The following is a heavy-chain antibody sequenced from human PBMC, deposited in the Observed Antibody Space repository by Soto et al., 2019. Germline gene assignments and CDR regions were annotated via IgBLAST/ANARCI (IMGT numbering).Heavy chain of an antibody. Sequence: PSETLSLTCTVSGGSISSYYWSWIRQHPGKGLEWIGYIYYSGSTNYNPSLKSRVTISVDTSKNQFSLKLSSVAAADTAVYYCARVYSSSWYPYNWFDPWGQATLVTLS. CDR2: IYYSGST. CDR1: GGSISSYY. CDR3: ARVYSSSWYPYNWFDP. D-gene: IGHD6-13*01. J-gene: IGHJ5*02. V-gene: IGHV4-59*01.